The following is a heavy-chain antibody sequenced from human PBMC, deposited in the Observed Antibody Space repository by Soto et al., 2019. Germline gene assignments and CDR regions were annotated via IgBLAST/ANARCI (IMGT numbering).Heavy chain of an antibody. CDR3: VRDRALDSSGHWFDT. V-gene: IGHV1-69*13. Sequence: SVKVSCKVSGGTFGNYAINWVRQAPGQGLEWLGRIIPTLGTADYAQKLQGRVTITADESTTTAFMQLSSLTSDDTAIYYCVRDRALDSSGHWFDTWGQGTLVTVSS. J-gene: IGHJ5*02. D-gene: IGHD6-19*01. CDR2: IIPTLGTA. CDR1: GGTFGNYA.